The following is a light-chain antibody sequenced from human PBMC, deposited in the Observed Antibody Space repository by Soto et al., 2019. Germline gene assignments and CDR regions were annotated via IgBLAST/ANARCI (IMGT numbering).Light chain of an antibody. Sequence: IVMTQTTANLSVSRVEMVSLPCTASQSLTRHLAWYQHKPGQSPRLLIYGASNRATGIPDRFSGSGSGTDFTLTISRLEPEDFAVYYCQQFGGSPRTCGIGTTGAIK. CDR3: QQFGGSPRT. J-gene: IGKJ1*01. CDR2: GAS. V-gene: IGKV3-20*01. CDR1: QSLTRH.